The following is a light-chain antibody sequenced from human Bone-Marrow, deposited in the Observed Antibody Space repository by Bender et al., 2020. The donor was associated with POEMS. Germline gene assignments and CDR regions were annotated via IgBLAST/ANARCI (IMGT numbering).Light chain of an antibody. Sequence: QSALTQPASVSGSPGQSITISCSGTASDIGYYNYVSWYQQHPGKAPKLMIYEDTKRPSGVSNRFSGSKSGNTASLTISGLQAEDEGDYYCCSYGSSIIFGGGTKLTVL. CDR1: ASDIGYYNY. CDR2: EDT. CDR3: CSYGSSII. V-gene: IGLV2-23*01. J-gene: IGLJ2*01.